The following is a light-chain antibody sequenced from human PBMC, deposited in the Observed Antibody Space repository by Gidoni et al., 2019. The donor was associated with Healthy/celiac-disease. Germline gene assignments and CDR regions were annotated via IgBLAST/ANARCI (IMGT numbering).Light chain of an antibody. CDR3: QQYDNRPLT. J-gene: IGKJ4*01. CDR2: DAS. V-gene: IGKV1-33*01. Sequence: DIQMTPSPSSLSASVGDRVTITCQASQDIANYLNWYQQKPGKAPKRLIYDASNLQTGVPSRFTGGGSGTDFTFTISSLQPEDVASYYCQQYDNRPLTFGGGTKVEIK. CDR1: QDIANY.